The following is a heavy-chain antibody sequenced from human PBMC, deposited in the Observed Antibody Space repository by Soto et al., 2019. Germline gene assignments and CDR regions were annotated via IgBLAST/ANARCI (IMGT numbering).Heavy chain of an antibody. J-gene: IGHJ6*02. CDR1: GYTFTSYY. V-gene: IGHV1-46*01. Sequence: ASVKVSCKASGYTFTSYYMHWVRQAPGQGLEWMGIINPSGGSTSYAQKFQGRVTMTRDTSTSTVYMELSSLRSEDTAVYYCARFRVYGDYYYGMDVWGQGTTVTVSS. CDR2: INPSGGST. CDR3: ARFRVYGDYYYGMDV. D-gene: IGHD4-17*01.